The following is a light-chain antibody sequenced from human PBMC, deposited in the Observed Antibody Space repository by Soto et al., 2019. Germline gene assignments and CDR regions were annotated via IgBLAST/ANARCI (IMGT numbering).Light chain of an antibody. V-gene: IGKV1-5*03. J-gene: IGKJ2*01. CDR1: QSIGSW. CDR2: KAS. CDR3: QQYNSYSYA. Sequence: DIPMTQSPSTLSASVGDRVTITCRASQSIGSWLAWYQQKPGKVPNLLIYKASNLQTGVPSRFSGSGSGTEFTLTISGLQPDDFATYYCQQYNSYSYAFGQGTKLEIK.